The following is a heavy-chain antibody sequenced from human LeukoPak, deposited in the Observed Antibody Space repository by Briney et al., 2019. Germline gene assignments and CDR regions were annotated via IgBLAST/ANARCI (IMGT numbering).Heavy chain of an antibody. V-gene: IGHV3-33*01. CDR3: VRELPPVVQYYFDY. D-gene: IGHD3-22*01. CDR2: IWYDGSNK. Sequence: PGGYLRLSCAASGFAFSDYGMHWVRQAPGKGLEWMAVIWYDGSNKYYADSVKGRFTISRDNSRNTLYLQMNSLRAEDTAVYYCVRELPPVVQYYFDYWGPGTLVTVSS. J-gene: IGHJ4*02. CDR1: GFAFSDYG.